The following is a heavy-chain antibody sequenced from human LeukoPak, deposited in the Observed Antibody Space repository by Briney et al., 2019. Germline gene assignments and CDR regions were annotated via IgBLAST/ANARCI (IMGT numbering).Heavy chain of an antibody. Sequence: ASVKVSCKASGYTFTSYFIHWVRQAPGQGLEWMGWINPNSGGTNYAQTFQDRVTITRDTFIRTAYMELSRLRSEDTAVYYCERDDRGGDCYHYWGQGTLVTVSS. CDR2: INPNSGGT. D-gene: IGHD2-21*01. CDR1: GYTFTSYF. J-gene: IGHJ4*02. CDR3: ERDDRGGDCYHY. V-gene: IGHV1-2*02.